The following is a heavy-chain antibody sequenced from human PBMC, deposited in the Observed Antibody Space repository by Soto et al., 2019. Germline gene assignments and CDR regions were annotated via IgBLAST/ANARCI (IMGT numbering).Heavy chain of an antibody. CDR2: IHYSGST. CDR3: ARGHYDCWSGYCATIDH. Sequence: QVQLQESGPGLVKPSETLSLTCTVSGGSISNYYWSWIRQPPGKGLEWIGYIHYSGSTKYNPSLNRRVTISADTSKNQCSLKLSSVTAADAAVYYCARGHYDCWSGYCATIDHWGQGTLVTVSS. J-gene: IGHJ4*02. V-gene: IGHV4-59*08. D-gene: IGHD3-3*01. CDR1: GGSISNYY.